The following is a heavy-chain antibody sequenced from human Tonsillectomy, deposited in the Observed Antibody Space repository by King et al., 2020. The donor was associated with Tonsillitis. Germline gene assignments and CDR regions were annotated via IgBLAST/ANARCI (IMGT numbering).Heavy chain of an antibody. CDR1: GFTFSSYA. CDR2: ISGSGVST. V-gene: IGHV3-23*04. J-gene: IGHJ6*02. Sequence: VQLVESGGGLVQPGGSLRLSCAASGFTFSSYAMNWVRQAPGKGLEWVSAISGSGVSTCYADSVKGRFTIPRDNSKNTLYLQMNSLRAEDTAVYYCAHDMGGERDYYYYYGMDVWGQGTTVTVSS. D-gene: IGHD3-16*01. CDR3: AHDMGGERDYYYYYGMDV.